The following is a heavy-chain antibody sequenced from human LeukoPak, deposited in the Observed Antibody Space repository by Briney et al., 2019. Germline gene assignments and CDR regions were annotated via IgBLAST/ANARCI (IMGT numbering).Heavy chain of an antibody. CDR1: GFTFSTYS. J-gene: IGHJ5*02. CDR2: ISSSSYT. Sequence: PGGSLRLSCAASGFTFSTYSMNWVRQAPGKGLERVSVISSSSYTCYLDSVRGRFTISRDNAKNSLYLQMNSLRAEDTAVYYCAREPSSAAFDPWGQGTLVTVSS. CDR3: AREPSSAAFDP. V-gene: IGHV3-21*01. D-gene: IGHD3-3*01.